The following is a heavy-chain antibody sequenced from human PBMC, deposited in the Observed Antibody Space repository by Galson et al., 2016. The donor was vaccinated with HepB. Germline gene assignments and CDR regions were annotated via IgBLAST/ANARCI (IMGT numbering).Heavy chain of an antibody. CDR2: IGATGTNT. V-gene: IGHV3-23*01. J-gene: IGHJ6*02. D-gene: IGHD3-10*01. Sequence: SLRLSCAASGFTFSNSDMSWVRQTLEKGLAWVSAIGATGTNTHYADSVKGRFTISRDNSKNTLYLQMNSLKAEDTAVYYCAREGDSGTSHHYYYGMDVWGQGTTVTVSS. CDR3: AREGDSGTSHHYYYGMDV. CDR1: GFTFSNSD.